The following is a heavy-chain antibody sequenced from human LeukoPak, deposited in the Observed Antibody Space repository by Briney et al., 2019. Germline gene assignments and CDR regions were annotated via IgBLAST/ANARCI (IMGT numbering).Heavy chain of an antibody. CDR2: IYYSGST. CDR3: ARGDFCSKSNCYLRPMDV. J-gene: IGHJ6*03. D-gene: IGHD3-3*01. CDR1: GGSISDYY. V-gene: IGHV4-59*01. Sequence: SETLSLTCTVPGGSISDYYWNWIRQPPGKGLEWIGYIYYSGSTTYNPSLKSRVTMSVDTAKNQFSLKLRSVTAADTAVYYCARGDFCSKSNCYLRPMDVWGKGTTVTVSS.